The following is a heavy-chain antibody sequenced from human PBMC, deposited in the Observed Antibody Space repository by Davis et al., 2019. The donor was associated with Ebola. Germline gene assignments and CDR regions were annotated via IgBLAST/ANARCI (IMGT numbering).Heavy chain of an antibody. CDR2: ISESGGSA. V-gene: IGHV3-23*01. J-gene: IGHJ4*02. CDR1: GFTFSNYV. Sequence: PGGSLRLSCAASGFTFSNYVMTWVRQAPGGGLEWVSYISESGGSASYAGSVKGRFTISRDNSKNTLYLQMINLRAEDTAVYYCAKDRLRRGDYWGQGTLVTVSS. CDR3: AKDRLRRGDY. D-gene: IGHD6-6*01.